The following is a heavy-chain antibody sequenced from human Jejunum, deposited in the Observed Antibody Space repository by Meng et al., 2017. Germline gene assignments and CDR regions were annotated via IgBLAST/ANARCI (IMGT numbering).Heavy chain of an antibody. Sequence: QIERQEAGAGLGKPSQTFSPTCAISGDTVSSNSAGWNWIRQAPSRGLEWLGRTNYRSKWYIDYAVSVKSRITINPDTSKNQFSLHLNSVTPEDTAVYYCAGGGLVRSTRGYFDYWGQGTLVTVSS. V-gene: IGHV6-1*01. CDR1: GDTVSSNSAG. J-gene: IGHJ4*02. CDR2: TNYRSKWYI. CDR3: AGGGLVRSTRGYFDY. D-gene: IGHD1-26*01.